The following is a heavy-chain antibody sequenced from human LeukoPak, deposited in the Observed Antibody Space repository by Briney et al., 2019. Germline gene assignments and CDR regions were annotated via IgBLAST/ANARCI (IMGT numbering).Heavy chain of an antibody. Sequence: SETLSLTCPVSGGSISPYYWSWIRQPPGKGLEWIGYIYYSGTTNYNPSLKSRVTISVDTSKNQFSLKLSPVTAADTAVYYCARDRGSAGGFDYWGQGTLVTVSS. D-gene: IGHD2-15*01. V-gene: IGHV4-59*01. J-gene: IGHJ4*02. CDR3: ARDRGSAGGFDY. CDR2: IYYSGTT. CDR1: GGSISPYY.